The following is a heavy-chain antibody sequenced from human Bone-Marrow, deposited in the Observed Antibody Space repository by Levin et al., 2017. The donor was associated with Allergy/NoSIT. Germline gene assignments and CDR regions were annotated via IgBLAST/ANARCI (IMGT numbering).Heavy chain of an antibody. V-gene: IGHV1-69*06. CDR2: IIPLFGTT. CDR1: GGTYTSHG. Sequence: SVKVSCKVSGGTYTSHGITWVRQAPGQGLEWMGRIIPLFGTTKYAQKFQGRVTISADKSTSTVYMELSSLSSEDPALYYCARQPPNYGDYVWFDPWGQGTLVTVSS. D-gene: IGHD4-17*01. J-gene: IGHJ5*02. CDR3: ARQPPNYGDYVWFDP.